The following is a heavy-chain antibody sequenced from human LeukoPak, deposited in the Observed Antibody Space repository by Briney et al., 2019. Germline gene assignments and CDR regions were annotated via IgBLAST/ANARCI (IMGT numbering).Heavy chain of an antibody. Sequence: SVKVSCKVSGGTNYALSWVRQAPGQGLEWMGGISPVLDVANSAQKCQGMVTFTADKSTNTAYMELSSLRSEDTAMYFCARGDSDDSGDFRTFEFWGQGTRVTVPS. CDR3: ARGDSDDSGDFRTFEF. CDR2: ISPVLDVA. D-gene: IGHD4-17*01. CDR1: GGTNYA. J-gene: IGHJ4*02. V-gene: IGHV1-69*10.